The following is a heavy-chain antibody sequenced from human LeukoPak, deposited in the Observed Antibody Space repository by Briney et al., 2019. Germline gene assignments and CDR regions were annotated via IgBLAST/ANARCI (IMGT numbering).Heavy chain of an antibody. CDR2: IKPGGSGK. Sequence: GGSLRLSCAASGFIFSSYGMSWVRQAPGKGLEWVANIKPGGSGKYYVDSVKGRFTISRDNAKDSLYLQMNSLRAEDTAVYYCARGSSYYYYWGQGTLVTVSS. CDR3: ARGSSYYYY. D-gene: IGHD3-22*01. J-gene: IGHJ4*02. V-gene: IGHV3-7*05. CDR1: GFIFSSYG.